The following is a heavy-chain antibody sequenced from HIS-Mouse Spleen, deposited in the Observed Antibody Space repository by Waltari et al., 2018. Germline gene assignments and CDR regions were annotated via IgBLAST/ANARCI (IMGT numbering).Heavy chain of an antibody. CDR1: GGPLSSYY. CDR2: IYTSGST. V-gene: IGHV4-4*07. D-gene: IGHD7-27*01. Sequence: QVQLQESGPGLVTPAETLSLPCTVPGGPLSSYYGSWIRQPAGKGLEWIGRIYTSGSTNYNPSLKSRVTMSVDTSKNQFSLKLSSVTAADTAVYYCARDGAIELGLWYFDLWGRGTLVTVSS. J-gene: IGHJ2*01. CDR3: ARDGAIELGLWYFDL.